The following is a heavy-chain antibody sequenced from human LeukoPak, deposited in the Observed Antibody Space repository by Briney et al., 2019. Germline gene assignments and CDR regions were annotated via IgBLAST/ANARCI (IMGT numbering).Heavy chain of an antibody. CDR1: GFTFSSYG. D-gene: IGHD6-13*01. Sequence: PGGSLRLSCAAPGFTFSSYGMHWVRQAPGKGLEWVAFIRYDGSNKYYADSVKGRFTISRDNSKNTLYLQMNSLRAEDTAVYYCAKERRNTPQCLGSSCVQSTSIDYWGQGTLVTVSS. J-gene: IGHJ4*02. CDR2: IRYDGSNK. V-gene: IGHV3-30*02. CDR3: AKERRNTPQCLGSSCVQSTSIDY.